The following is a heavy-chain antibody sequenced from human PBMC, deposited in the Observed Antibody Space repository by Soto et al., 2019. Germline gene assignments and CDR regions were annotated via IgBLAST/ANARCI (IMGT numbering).Heavy chain of an antibody. D-gene: IGHD2-8*01. CDR2: ITGNGGNT. Sequence: GGSLRLSCAASGFPVSSNYMSWVRQAPGKGLECVSGITGNGGNTYYADSVKGRFTISRDNSKDTLSLLMNSLTVEDTAAYYCAKVSNNGGVLIRYFDLWGRGTLVTVSS. CDR1: GFPVSSNY. J-gene: IGHJ2*01. CDR3: AKVSNNGGVLIRYFDL. V-gene: IGHV3-23*01.